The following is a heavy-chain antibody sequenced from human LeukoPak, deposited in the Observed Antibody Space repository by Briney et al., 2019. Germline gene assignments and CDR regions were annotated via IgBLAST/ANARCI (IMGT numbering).Heavy chain of an antibody. CDR1: GFPFSNYA. J-gene: IGHJ4*02. D-gene: IGHD2-15*01. V-gene: IGHV3-23*01. Sequence: PGGSLRLSCAASGFPFSNYAMSWVRQAPGKGLEWVSAISGSGGSTYYADSVKGRFTISRDNSKNTLYLQMNSLRAEDTAVYYCAKLFWGGGSCYDYWGQGTLVTVSS. CDR2: ISGSGGST. CDR3: AKLFWGGGSCYDY.